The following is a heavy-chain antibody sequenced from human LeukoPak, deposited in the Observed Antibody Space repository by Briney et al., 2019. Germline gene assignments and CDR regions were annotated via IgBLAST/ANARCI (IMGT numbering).Heavy chain of an antibody. CDR2: IIPIFGTA. J-gene: IGHJ6*02. Sequence: EASVKVSCKASGGTFSSYAISWVRQAPGQGLEWMGGIIPIFGTANYAQKFQGRVTITADESTSTAYMELSSLRSEDTAVYYCARWDCGGDCGGYYYGMDVWGQGTTVTVSS. CDR3: ARWDCGGDCGGYYYGMDV. D-gene: IGHD2-21*02. V-gene: IGHV1-69*13. CDR1: GGTFSSYA.